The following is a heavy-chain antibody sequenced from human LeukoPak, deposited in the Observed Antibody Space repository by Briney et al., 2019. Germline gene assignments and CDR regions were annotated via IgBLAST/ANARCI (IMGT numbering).Heavy chain of an antibody. J-gene: IGHJ5*02. CDR3: ARMEPYYSSSPRWFDP. D-gene: IGHD6-6*01. CDR1: GFTVSSNS. Sequence: GGSLRLSCTVSGFTVSSNSMSWVRQAPGKGLEWVSFIYSGTIHYSDSVKGRFTISRDNSKNTLYLQMNSLRAEDTAVYYCARMEPYYSSSPRWFDPWGQGTLVTVSS. CDR2: IYSGTI. V-gene: IGHV3-53*01.